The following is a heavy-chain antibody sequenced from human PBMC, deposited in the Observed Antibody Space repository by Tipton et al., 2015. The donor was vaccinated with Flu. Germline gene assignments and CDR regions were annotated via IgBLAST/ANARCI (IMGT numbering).Heavy chain of an antibody. Sequence: QLVQSGGGLGQPGGCLRLSCAASEFTFSTYEMNWVRQAPGKGLEWVSYISSSGSTIYYADSVKGRFTISRDNAKNSLYLQMNSLRAEDTAVYYCASPPLLGYWGQGTLVTVSS. J-gene: IGHJ4*02. CDR2: ISSSGSTI. V-gene: IGHV3-48*03. CDR3: ASPPLLGY. CDR1: EFTFSTYE.